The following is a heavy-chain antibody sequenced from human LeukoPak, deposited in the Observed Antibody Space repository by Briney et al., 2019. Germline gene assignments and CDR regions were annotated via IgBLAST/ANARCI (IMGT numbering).Heavy chain of an antibody. CDR1: GYSISSGYY. CDR3: ARADGGPDY. D-gene: IGHD4-23*01. J-gene: IGHJ4*02. V-gene: IGHV4-38-2*02. CDR2: IYHSGST. Sequence: SETLSLTCTVSGYSISSGYYWGWIRQPPGKGLEWIGSIYHSGSTYYNQSRKSRVTISVDTSKNQFSLKLSSVTAADTAVYYCARADGGPDYWGQGTLVTVSS.